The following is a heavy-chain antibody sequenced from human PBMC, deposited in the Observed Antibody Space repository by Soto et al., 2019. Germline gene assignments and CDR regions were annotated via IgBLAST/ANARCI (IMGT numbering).Heavy chain of an antibody. V-gene: IGHV4-59*01. CDR2: VYHNGRT. CDR1: GGSIDNYY. J-gene: IGHJ5*02. D-gene: IGHD3-16*01. CDR3: ARMATFGSLNWFDP. Sequence: SETLSLTCSVSGGSIDNYYWSWIRQAPGKGLEWIGYVYHNGRTSYNPSLKSRVSISVDRSKNQFSLNLSSVTAADTAVYYCARMATFGSLNWFDPWGQGTLVTVSS.